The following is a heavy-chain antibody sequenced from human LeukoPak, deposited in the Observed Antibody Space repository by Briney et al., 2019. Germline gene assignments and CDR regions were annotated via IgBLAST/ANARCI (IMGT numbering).Heavy chain of an antibody. CDR2: INPSGGST. J-gene: IGHJ4*02. D-gene: IGHD5-18*01. CDR1: GYTFTSYY. V-gene: IGHV1-46*01. CDR3: ARDWGIQQWPPSYFDH. Sequence: ASVKVSCKASGYTFTSYYMHWVRQAPGQGLEWMGIINPSGGSTSYAQKFQGRVTMTRDTSTSTVYMELSSLRSEDTAVYYCARDWGIQQWPPSYFDHWGQGTLVTVSS.